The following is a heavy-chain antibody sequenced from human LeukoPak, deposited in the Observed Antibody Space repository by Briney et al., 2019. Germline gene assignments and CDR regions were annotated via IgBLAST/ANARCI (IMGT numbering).Heavy chain of an antibody. J-gene: IGHJ4*02. D-gene: IGHD6-13*01. CDR2: IKQDGSEK. V-gene: IGHV3-7*01. CDR1: GFTFSSRDW. Sequence: GGSLRLSCVASGFTFSSRDWMTWVRQAPGKGLEWVANIKQDGSEKNYVDSVKGRFTISRDNAKNSVDLQMNSLRVEDTAVYYCVRDSIRQQLYYFDYWGQGTLVTVSS. CDR3: VRDSIRQQLYYFDY.